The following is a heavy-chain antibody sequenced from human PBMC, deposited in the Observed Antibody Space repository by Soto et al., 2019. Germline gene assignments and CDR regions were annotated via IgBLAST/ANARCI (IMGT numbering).Heavy chain of an antibody. D-gene: IGHD1-1*01. Sequence: QLQLQESGPGLVKPAETLSLKCAVSGGSVSSGNYFWGGIRQPPGKGLERIGNIYHNGDTYYSPSLSTRLTLSVVTAQNQFYLRLTSVSAADTAVYYWASRRIGTWNQGHALDFWGQGTLVTVSS. V-gene: IGHV4-39*01. J-gene: IGHJ3*01. CDR1: GGSVSSGNYF. CDR3: ASRRIGTWNQGHALDF. CDR2: IYHNGDT.